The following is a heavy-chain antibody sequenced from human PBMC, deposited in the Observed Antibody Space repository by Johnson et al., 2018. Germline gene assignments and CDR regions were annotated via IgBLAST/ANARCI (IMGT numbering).Heavy chain of an antibody. D-gene: IGHD1-26*01. CDR3: AKEQAEGGPTSFDL. CDR1: GFTFSSYA. CDR2: IFGSGGGT. V-gene: IGHV3-23*04. Sequence: VQLVQSGGDLVHPGGSLRLSFAASGFTFSSYAMSWVRQTPGKGLEWVSAIFGSGGGTYYTDYVQGRFTISRDNSKNTLYLQMNSLRAEDTAVYYCAKEQAEGGPTSFDLWGQGTLVTVSS. J-gene: IGHJ4*02.